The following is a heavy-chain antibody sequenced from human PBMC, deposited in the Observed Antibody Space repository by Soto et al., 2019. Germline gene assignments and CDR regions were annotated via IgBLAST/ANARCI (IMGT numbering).Heavy chain of an antibody. CDR2: IYYSGST. CDR3: ARSTATVTTTFDY. V-gene: IGHV4-39*07. J-gene: IGHJ4*02. CDR1: GGSISSSSYY. D-gene: IGHD4-17*01. Sequence: SETLSLTCTVSGGSISSSSYYWGWIRQPPGKGLEWIGSIYYSGSTYYNPSLKSRVTISADTSKNQFSLKLSSVTAADTAVYYCARSTATVTTTFDYWGQGTLVTVSS.